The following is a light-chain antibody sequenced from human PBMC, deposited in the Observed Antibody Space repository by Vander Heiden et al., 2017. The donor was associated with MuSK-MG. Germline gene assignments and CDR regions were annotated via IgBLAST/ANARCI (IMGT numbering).Light chain of an antibody. CDR1: QSISSW. Sequence: DIQMTQSPSTLSASVGDRVTITCRASQSISSWLAWYQQKPGKAPKLLIYKASSLESGVPSRFSGSGSGTEFTLTISSLQPDDFATYHCQQDNSSPFTFGQGTKLEIK. J-gene: IGKJ2*01. CDR2: KAS. CDR3: QQDNSSPFT. V-gene: IGKV1-5*03.